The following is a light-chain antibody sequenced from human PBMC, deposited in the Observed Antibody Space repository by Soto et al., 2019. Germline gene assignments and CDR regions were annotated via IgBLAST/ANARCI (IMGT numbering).Light chain of an antibody. Sequence: QSVLTQPPSASGSPGQSVTISCTGTSSDVGGYNYVSWYQQHPGKAPKLIIYEVTTRSSGVPDRFSGSKSGNTASLTVSGLQAEDEADYYCCSYAGTNRPLFGGGTQLTVL. CDR2: EVT. J-gene: IGLJ3*02. V-gene: IGLV2-8*01. CDR3: CSYAGTNRPL. CDR1: SSDVGGYNY.